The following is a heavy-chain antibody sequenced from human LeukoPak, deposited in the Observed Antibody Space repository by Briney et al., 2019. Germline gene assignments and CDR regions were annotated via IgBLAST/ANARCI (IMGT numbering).Heavy chain of an antibody. D-gene: IGHD3-22*01. J-gene: IGHJ4*02. V-gene: IGHV4-34*01. CDR2: INHSGST. Sequence: SETLSLTCAVYGGSFSGYYWSWIRQPPGKGLEWIGEINHSGSTNYNPSLKSRVTISVDTSKNQFSLKLSSVTAADTAVYYCARGRHYYDSSGYYYASFPFDYWGQGTLVTVSS. CDR3: ARGRHYYDSSGYYYASFPFDY. CDR1: GGSFSGYY.